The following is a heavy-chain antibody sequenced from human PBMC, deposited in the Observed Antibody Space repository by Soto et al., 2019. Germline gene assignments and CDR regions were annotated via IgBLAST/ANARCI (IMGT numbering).Heavy chain of an antibody. CDR3: ARPRIAARVLNFDP. D-gene: IGHD6-6*01. CDR1: GGSISSSSYY. CDR2: IYYSGST. J-gene: IGHJ5*02. Sequence: SETLSLTCTVSGGSISSSSYYWGWIRQPPGKGLEWIGSIYYSGSTYYNPSLKSRVTISVDTSKNQFSLKLSSVTAADTAVYYCARPRIAARVLNFDPWGQGTLVTVSS. V-gene: IGHV4-39*01.